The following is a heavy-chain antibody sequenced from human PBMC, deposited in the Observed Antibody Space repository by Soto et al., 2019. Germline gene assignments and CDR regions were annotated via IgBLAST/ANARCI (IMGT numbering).Heavy chain of an antibody. D-gene: IGHD3-22*01. CDR3: ARYDSSGCYYSLGWYFDL. CDR1: GGTFSSYA. Sequence: SVKVSCKASGGTFSSYAISWVRQAPGQGLEWMGGIIPIFGTANYAQKFQGRVTITADKSTSTAYMELSSLRSEDTAVYYCARYDSSGCYYSLGWYFDLWGRGTLVTVSS. V-gene: IGHV1-69*06. CDR2: IIPIFGTA. J-gene: IGHJ2*01.